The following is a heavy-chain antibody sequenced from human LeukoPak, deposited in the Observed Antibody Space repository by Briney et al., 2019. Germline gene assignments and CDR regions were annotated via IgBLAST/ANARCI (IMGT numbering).Heavy chain of an antibody. CDR3: ARAYCGGDCYPDY. V-gene: IGHV1-69*05. Sequence: GASVKVSCKASGGTFSSYAISWARQAPGQGLEWMGGIIPIFGTANYAQKFQGRVTIATDESTSTAYMELSSLRSEDTAVYYCARAYCGGDCYPDYWGQGTLVTVSS. CDR1: GGTFSSYA. CDR2: IIPIFGTA. J-gene: IGHJ4*02. D-gene: IGHD2-21*02.